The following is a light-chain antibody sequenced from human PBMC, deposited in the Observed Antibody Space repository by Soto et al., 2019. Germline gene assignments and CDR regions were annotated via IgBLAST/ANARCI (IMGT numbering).Light chain of an antibody. Sequence: EIVMTQSPATLSVSPGERVTLSCRASQSVSTNLASYQQKPGQAPRLLIYGASTRATGFPARFSGSGSGTEFTLTISSLQSEDFAVYCCQQYNNWPPRSTFGQGTKLEIK. CDR2: GAS. V-gene: IGKV3-15*01. J-gene: IGKJ2*01. CDR3: QQYNNWPPRST. CDR1: QSVSTN.